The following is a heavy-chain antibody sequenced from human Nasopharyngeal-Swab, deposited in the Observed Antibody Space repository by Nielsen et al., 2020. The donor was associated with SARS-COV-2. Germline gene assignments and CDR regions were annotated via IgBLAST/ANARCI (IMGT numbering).Heavy chain of an antibody. CDR3: ASNLCSGGSCYRAGYYYYMDV. V-gene: IGHV3-53*04. J-gene: IGHJ6*03. D-gene: IGHD2-15*01. CDR1: GFTVSSNY. Sequence: GESLKTYCAASGFTVSSNYMSWVRQAPGKGLEWVSVIYSGGSTYYADSVKGRFTISRHNSKKTLYLQMNSLRAEDTAVYYCASNLCSGGSCYRAGYYYYMDVWGKGTTVTVSS. CDR2: IYSGGST.